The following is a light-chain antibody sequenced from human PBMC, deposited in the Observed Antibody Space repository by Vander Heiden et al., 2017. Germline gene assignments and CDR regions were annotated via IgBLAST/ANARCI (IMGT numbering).Light chain of an antibody. CDR3: QQYGSAHQRFIT. Sequence: EIVLTQSPGTLSLSPGERATLSCRASQSVSSSYLAWYQQKPGQAPRLLIYGASSRATGIPDRFSGSGYGKDFTLTISRLEPEECAVYYCQQYGSAHQRFITFGQGTRMEIK. J-gene: IGKJ5*01. CDR2: GAS. V-gene: IGKV3-20*01. CDR1: QSVSSSY.